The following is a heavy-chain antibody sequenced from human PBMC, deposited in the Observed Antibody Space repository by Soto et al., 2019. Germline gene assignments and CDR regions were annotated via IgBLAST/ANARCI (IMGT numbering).Heavy chain of an antibody. Sequence: QVQLQESXXXXXKPSETLSLTCTVSGGSISSYYWSWIRQPPGKGLEWIGYIYYSGSTNHNHSLKKRVTIPVDTSKNQYSLKLSSVTAADTAVYYCSRVVTTWKTNYWSFYLWGRGTLVNGFS. V-gene: IGHV4-59*01. D-gene: IGHD4-17*01. CDR1: GGSISSYY. CDR2: IYYSGST. J-gene: IGHJ2*01. CDR3: SRVVTTWKTNYWSFYL.